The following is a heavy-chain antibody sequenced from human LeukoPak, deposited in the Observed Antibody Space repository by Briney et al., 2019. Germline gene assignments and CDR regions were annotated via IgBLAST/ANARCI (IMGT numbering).Heavy chain of an antibody. CDR3: ARLSSSSWYSDYYYYMDV. CDR2: IYYSGST. D-gene: IGHD6-13*01. J-gene: IGHJ6*03. V-gene: IGHV4-61*01. Sequence: SETLSLTCTVSGGSISSGSYYWSWIRQPPGKGLEWIGYIYYSGSTNYNPSLKSRVTISVDTSKNQFSLNLNPVTAADTAVYFCARLSSSSWYSDYYYYMDVWGKGTTVTVSS. CDR1: GGSISSGSYY.